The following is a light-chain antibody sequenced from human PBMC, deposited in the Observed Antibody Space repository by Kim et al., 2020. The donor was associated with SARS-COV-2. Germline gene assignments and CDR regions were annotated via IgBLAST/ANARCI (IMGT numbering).Light chain of an antibody. Sequence: SVSPGERVTLSCSASQSVSSSLAWYQQKPGQAPRLLIYSASIRAAGIPARFSGSGSGTEFILTISILQSEDITVYYCQQYNDGPCTFGQGTKLEI. CDR3: QQYNDGPCT. CDR1: QSVSSS. CDR2: SAS. J-gene: IGKJ2*02. V-gene: IGKV3D-15*03.